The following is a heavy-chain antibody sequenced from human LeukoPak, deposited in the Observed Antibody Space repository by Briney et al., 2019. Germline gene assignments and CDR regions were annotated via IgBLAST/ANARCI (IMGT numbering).Heavy chain of an antibody. CDR3: ARAELWFGEHRLDY. V-gene: IGHV4-59*01. J-gene: IGHJ4*02. CDR1: GGSISSYY. Sequence: SETLSLTCTVSGGSISSYYWSWIRQPPGKGLEWIGYIYYSGSTNYNPPLKSRVTISVDTSKNQFSLKLSSVTAADTAVYYCARAELWFGEHRLDYWGQGTLVTVSS. CDR2: IYYSGST. D-gene: IGHD3-10*01.